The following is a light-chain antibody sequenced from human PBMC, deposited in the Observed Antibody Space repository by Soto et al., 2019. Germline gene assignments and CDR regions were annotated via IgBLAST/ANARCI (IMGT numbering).Light chain of an antibody. CDR3: QQRANWPRT. J-gene: IGKJ1*01. Sequence: EIVLTQSPATLSLSPGERATLSCRASQSVSSYLAWYQPKPGQAPRLLIYDASNRATGIPDRFSGSGSGTDFTLTISSLEPEDFAVYYCQQRANWPRTFGQGTKVEIK. V-gene: IGKV3-11*01. CDR2: DAS. CDR1: QSVSSY.